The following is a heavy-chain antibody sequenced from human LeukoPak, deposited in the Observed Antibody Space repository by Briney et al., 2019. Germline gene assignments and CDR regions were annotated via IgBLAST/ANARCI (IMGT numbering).Heavy chain of an antibody. V-gene: IGHV3-30*02. J-gene: IGHJ3*01. CDR2: IRYDGTNK. Sequence: GGSLRLSCAASAFTFSSFGMHWVRQAPGKGLEWVAFIRYDGTNKYYADSVKGRFTISRDNSKNTLYLQMNSLRADDTAVYYCAKDLEAFDVWGQGTMVTVSS. CDR3: AKDLEAFDV. CDR1: AFTFSSFG.